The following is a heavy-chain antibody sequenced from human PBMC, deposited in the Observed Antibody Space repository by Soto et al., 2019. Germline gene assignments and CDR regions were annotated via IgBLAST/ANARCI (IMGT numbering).Heavy chain of an antibody. CDR3: AHRRNYGDYGVPVPPPQTFDY. V-gene: IGHV2-5*02. CDR2: IYWDDDK. J-gene: IGHJ4*02. D-gene: IGHD4-17*01. CDR1: GFSLSTSGVG. Sequence: QITLKESGPPLMKPTQTLTLTCTFSGFSLSTSGVGVGWIRQPPGKALEWLALIYWDDDKRYSPSLKSRLTITTDTSKKQVVLTMTNMDPVDTATYYCAHRRNYGDYGVPVPPPQTFDYWGQGTLVTVSS.